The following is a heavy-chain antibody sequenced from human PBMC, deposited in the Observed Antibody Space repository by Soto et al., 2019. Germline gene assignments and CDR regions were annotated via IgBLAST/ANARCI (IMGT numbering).Heavy chain of an antibody. V-gene: IGHV1-69*12. D-gene: IGHD5-18*01. CDR3: ASGIQLWLRRINNGYSG. CDR1: GDTFSTYA. J-gene: IGHJ4*02. Sequence: QVLLVQSGAEVKKPESSVKVSCKAPGDTFSTYAISWVRQAPGQGLEWMGGIIPMFGTANYAQRFQDRVTITADESTNTVYMELSSLRSEDTAVYFCASGIQLWLRRINNGYSGWGQGTLVTVSS. CDR2: IIPMFGTA.